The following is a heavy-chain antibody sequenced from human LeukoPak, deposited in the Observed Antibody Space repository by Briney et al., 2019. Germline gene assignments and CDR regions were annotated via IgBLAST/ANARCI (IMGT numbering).Heavy chain of an antibody. Sequence: GGSLRLSCAASGFTFSSYSMNWVRQAPGKGLEWASSISNSGSYIYYADSVKGRFTISRDNAKNSLYLQMNSLRAEDTAVYYCARGFSYSYDVKNNWFDPWGQGTLVTVSS. V-gene: IGHV3-21*01. CDR2: ISNSGSYI. CDR3: ARGFSYSYDVKNNWFDP. J-gene: IGHJ5*02. D-gene: IGHD5-18*01. CDR1: GFTFSSYS.